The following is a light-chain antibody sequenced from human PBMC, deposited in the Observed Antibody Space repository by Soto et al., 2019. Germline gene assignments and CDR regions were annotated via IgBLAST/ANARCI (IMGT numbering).Light chain of an antibody. CDR1: SSDVGGYNY. Sequence: QSVLTQPASVSGSPGQSITISCTGTSSDVGGYNYVSWYQLHPGKAPKLMVYEVSNRPSGVSNRFSGSKSGNTASLTISGLQAEDEADYYCTSFTTISTWVFGGGTKLTVL. V-gene: IGLV2-14*01. CDR2: EVS. J-gene: IGLJ3*02. CDR3: TSFTTISTWV.